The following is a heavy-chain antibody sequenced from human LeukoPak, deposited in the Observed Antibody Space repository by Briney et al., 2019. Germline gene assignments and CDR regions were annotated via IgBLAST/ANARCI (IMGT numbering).Heavy chain of an antibody. CDR1: GFTFSSYS. V-gene: IGHV3-21*01. CDR3: ARESELLWFGESRGYYYYGMDV. J-gene: IGHJ6*02. CDR2: ISSSSSYI. D-gene: IGHD3-10*01. Sequence: GGSLRLSCAASGFTFSSYSMNWVRQAPGKGLEWVSSISSSSSYIYYADSVKGRFTISRDNANNSLYLQMNSLRAEDTAVYYCARESELLWFGESRGYYYYGMDVWGQGTTVTVSS.